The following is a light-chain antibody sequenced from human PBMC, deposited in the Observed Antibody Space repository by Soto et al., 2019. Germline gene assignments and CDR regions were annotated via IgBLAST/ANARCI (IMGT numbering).Light chain of an antibody. V-gene: IGKV3-15*01. Sequence: EIVMTQSPATLSVSPGERATLSCRASQSISTELAWYQQKPGQPPRLLIYSASTRATGFPARFTGSGSGSEFTLTISGLQSEDFAAYYCQRGHNWPLTFGQGTRLEI. J-gene: IGKJ2*01. CDR3: QRGHNWPLT. CDR2: SAS. CDR1: QSISTE.